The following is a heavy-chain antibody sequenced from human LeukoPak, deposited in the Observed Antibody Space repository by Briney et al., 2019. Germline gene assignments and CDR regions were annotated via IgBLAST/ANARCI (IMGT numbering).Heavy chain of an antibody. CDR1: GDSVSSNSAA. D-gene: IGHD6-6*01. V-gene: IGHV6-1*01. CDR3: VRARRVYTSSFAFDI. J-gene: IGHJ3*02. CDR2: TYYRSKWYN. Sequence: SQTLSLTCAISGDSVSSNSAAWNWIRQSPSRGLEWLGRTYYRSKWYNDYAVSVKSRITINPDTSKNQFSLQLDSVTPEDTAVYYCVRARRVYTSSFAFDIWGQGTVVTVSS.